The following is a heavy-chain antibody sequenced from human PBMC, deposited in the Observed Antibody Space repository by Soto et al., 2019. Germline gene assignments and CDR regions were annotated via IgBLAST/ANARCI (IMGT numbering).Heavy chain of an antibody. Sequence: ESGGGLVQPGGSLRLSCAASGFTFSSYWMSWVRQAPGKGLEWVANIKQDGSEKYYVDSVKGRFTISRDNAKNSLYLQMNSLRAEDTAVYYCARVERFLEWFPNPFDYWGQGTLVTVSS. J-gene: IGHJ4*02. D-gene: IGHD3-3*01. CDR2: IKQDGSEK. CDR3: ARVERFLEWFPNPFDY. V-gene: IGHV3-7*01. CDR1: GFTFSSYW.